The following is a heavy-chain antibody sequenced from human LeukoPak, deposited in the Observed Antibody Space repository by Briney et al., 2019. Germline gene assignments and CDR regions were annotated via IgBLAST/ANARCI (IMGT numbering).Heavy chain of an antibody. CDR1: GFTFSTYS. D-gene: IGHD6-19*01. CDR2: ISRSSSYI. V-gene: IGHV3-21*01. Sequence: GGSLRLSCAASGFTFSTYSMNWVRQAPGKGLEWVSSISRSSSYIYYSDSVKGRFTISRDNAKNSLYLQMNSLRAEDTAVYYCAGDSSGWYFDYWGQGTLVTVSP. CDR3: AGDSSGWYFDY. J-gene: IGHJ4*02.